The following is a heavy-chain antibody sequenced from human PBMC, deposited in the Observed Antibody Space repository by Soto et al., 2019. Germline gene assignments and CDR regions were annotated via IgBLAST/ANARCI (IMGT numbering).Heavy chain of an antibody. V-gene: IGHV1-18*01. Sequence: QVQLVQSGAEVRKPGASVKVSCKASGYTFTSYAISWVRQAPGQGLEWMGWISAYNGNTNLAQQLQGIVTMTTDTSTSTAYMERRSLRSDDTAVYLCARDLAAAACGYWGKGTLVSVSS. D-gene: IGHD2-15*01. CDR2: ISAYNGNT. CDR1: GYTFTSYA. J-gene: IGHJ4*02. CDR3: ARDLAAAACGY.